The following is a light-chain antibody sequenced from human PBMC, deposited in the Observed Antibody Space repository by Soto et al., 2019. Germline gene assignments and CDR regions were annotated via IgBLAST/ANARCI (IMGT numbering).Light chain of an antibody. CDR2: RSS. J-gene: IGKJ3*01. CDR1: QSISSW. CDR3: QQYNSYFFT. V-gene: IGKV1-5*03. Sequence: IQMTQSPSTLSASVGDRVNITCRARQSISSWLAWYQQKPGKAPKLLIYRSSDLQTGVPARFSGSGSGTEFTLTISSLQTDDIATYYCQQYNSYFFTFGPGTKVDVK.